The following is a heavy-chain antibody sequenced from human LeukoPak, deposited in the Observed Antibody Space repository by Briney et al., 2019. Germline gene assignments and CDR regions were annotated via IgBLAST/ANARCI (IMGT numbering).Heavy chain of an antibody. Sequence: ASVKVSCKASGYTLTSYDINWVRQATGQGLEWMGWMNPNSGNTGYAQKFQGRVTMTRNTSISTAYMELSSLRSEDTAVYYCARARAMVRGVINHQPLDYWGQGTLVTVSS. CDR1: GYTLTSYD. CDR2: MNPNSGNT. D-gene: IGHD3-10*01. V-gene: IGHV1-8*01. CDR3: ARARAMVRGVINHQPLDY. J-gene: IGHJ4*02.